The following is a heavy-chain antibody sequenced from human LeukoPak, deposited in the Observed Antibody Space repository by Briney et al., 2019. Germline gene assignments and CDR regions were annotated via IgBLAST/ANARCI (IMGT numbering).Heavy chain of an antibody. CDR3: ARAVSVLLWFGELNWFDP. V-gene: IGHV4-30-4*08. CDR1: GGSISSGDYY. Sequence: SETLSLTCTVSGGSISSGDYYWSWIRQPPGKGLEWIGYIYYSGSTYYNPSLKSRVTISVDTSKNQFSLKLSSVTAADTAVYYCARAVSVLLWFGELNWFDPWGQGTLVTVSS. J-gene: IGHJ5*02. D-gene: IGHD3-10*01. CDR2: IYYSGST.